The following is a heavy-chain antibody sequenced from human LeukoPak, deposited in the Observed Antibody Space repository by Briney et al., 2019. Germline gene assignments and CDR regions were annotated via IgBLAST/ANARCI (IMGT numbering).Heavy chain of an antibody. CDR1: GGSISSYY. J-gene: IGHJ4*02. V-gene: IGHV4-4*07. CDR2: IYTSGSTDYNSS. Sequence: SETLSLTCAVSGGSISSYYWSWIRQPAGKGLEWIGRIYTSGSTDYNSSDYNPSLKSRVTMSVDTSKNQFSLKLISVTAADTAVYYCARGPPPDFDYWGQGTLVTVSS. CDR3: ARGPPPDFDY.